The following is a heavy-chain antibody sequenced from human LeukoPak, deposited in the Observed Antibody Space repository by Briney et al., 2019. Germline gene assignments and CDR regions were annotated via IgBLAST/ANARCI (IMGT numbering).Heavy chain of an antibody. CDR2: IKQDGSEK. V-gene: IGHV3-7*01. CDR1: GFTFSSYW. J-gene: IGHJ4*02. Sequence: GGSLRLSCAASGFTFSSYWMSWVRQAPGKGLEWVANIKQDGSEKYYVDSVKGRFTISGDNAKNSLYLQMNSLRAEDTAVYYCARDGNYDFWSGYYVYWGQGTLVTVSS. D-gene: IGHD3-3*01. CDR3: ARDGNYDFWSGYYVY.